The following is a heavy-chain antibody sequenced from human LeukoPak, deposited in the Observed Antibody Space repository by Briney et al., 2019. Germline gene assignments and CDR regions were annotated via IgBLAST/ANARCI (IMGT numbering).Heavy chain of an antibody. CDR1: GGSISSYY. CDR3: ARTTEGGYTYDYFYYYYMDV. J-gene: IGHJ6*03. D-gene: IGHD5-18*01. Sequence: SETLSLTCTVSGGSISSYYWSWIRQPPGKGLEWIGYIYYSGSTNYKPSLKSRVTISVDTSKNQFSLKLSSVTAADTAVYYCARTTEGGYTYDYFYYYYMDVWGKGTTVTVSS. CDR2: IYYSGST. V-gene: IGHV4-59*01.